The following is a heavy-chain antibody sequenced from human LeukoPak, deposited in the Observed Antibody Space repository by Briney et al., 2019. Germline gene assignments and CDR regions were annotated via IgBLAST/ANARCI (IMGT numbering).Heavy chain of an antibody. CDR1: GGTFSSYA. Sequence: VASVKVSCKASGGTFSSYAISWVRQAPGQGLEWMGRIIPIFGTANYAQKFQGRVTITTDESTSTAYMELSSLRSEDTAVYYCARGITGTLYYYYYYMDVWGKGTTVTVSS. J-gene: IGHJ6*03. D-gene: IGHD1-7*01. CDR2: IIPIFGTA. CDR3: ARGITGTLYYYYYYMDV. V-gene: IGHV1-69*05.